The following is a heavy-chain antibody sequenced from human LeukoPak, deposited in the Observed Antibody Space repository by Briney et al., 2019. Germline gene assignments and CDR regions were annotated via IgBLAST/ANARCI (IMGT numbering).Heavy chain of an antibody. V-gene: IGHV3-11*04. D-gene: IGHD3-10*01. J-gene: IGHJ4*02. Sequence: GGSLRLSCAASGFTFSDYYMSWIRQAPGKGLEWVSYISSSGSTIYYADSVKGRFTISRDNAKNSLYLQMNSLRAEDTAVYYCARVGRDYYGSGSYRGYFDYWGREPWSPSPQ. CDR2: ISSSGSTI. CDR3: ARVGRDYYGSGSYRGYFDY. CDR1: GFTFSDYY.